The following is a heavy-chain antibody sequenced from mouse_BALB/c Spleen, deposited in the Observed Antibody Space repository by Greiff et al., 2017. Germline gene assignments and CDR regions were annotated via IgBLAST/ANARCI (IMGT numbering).Heavy chain of an antibody. Sequence: DVKLVESGGGLVKPGGSLKLSCAASGFTFSSYAMSWVRQTPEKRLEWVASISSGGSTYYPDSVKGRFTISRDNARNILYLQMSSLRSEDTAMYYCARGGLTTATDYWGQGTTLTVSS. CDR2: ISSGGST. CDR1: GFTFSSYA. D-gene: IGHD1-2*01. CDR3: ARGGLTTATDY. J-gene: IGHJ2*01. V-gene: IGHV5-6-5*01.